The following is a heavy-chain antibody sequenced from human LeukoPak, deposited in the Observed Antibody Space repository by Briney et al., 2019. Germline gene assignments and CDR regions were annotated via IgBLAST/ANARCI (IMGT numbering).Heavy chain of an antibody. CDR1: GGSISSYY. V-gene: IGHV4-59*01. Sequence: SETLSLTCTVSGGSISSYYWSWVRQPPGKGLEWIGDIYYSGSTNYNPSLKSRVTISVDTSKNRFFLILSSVTAADTAIYYCARAYRGTYSYFDHWGQGTLVTVSS. CDR2: IYYSGST. J-gene: IGHJ4*02. CDR3: ARAYRGTYSYFDH. D-gene: IGHD1-26*01.